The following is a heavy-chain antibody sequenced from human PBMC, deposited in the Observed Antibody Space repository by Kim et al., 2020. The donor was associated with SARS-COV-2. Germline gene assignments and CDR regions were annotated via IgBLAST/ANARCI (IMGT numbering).Heavy chain of an antibody. CDR3: VKEGAPAAKYGMDV. D-gene: IGHD2-2*01. Sequence: AASVKCRFTISRDNSKNTLSLQMNSLRAEDTAVYYCVKEGAPAAKYGMDVWGQGTTVTVSS. V-gene: IGHV3-23*01. J-gene: IGHJ6*02.